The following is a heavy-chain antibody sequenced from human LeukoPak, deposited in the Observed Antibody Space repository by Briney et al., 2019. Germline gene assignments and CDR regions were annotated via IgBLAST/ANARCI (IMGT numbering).Heavy chain of an antibody. CDR3: ASSKVTTTGLDY. CDR1: GYTFTSYG. CDR2: ISACNGNT. V-gene: IGHV1-18*01. J-gene: IGHJ4*02. Sequence: ASVNVSCKASGYTFTSYGISWVRQAPGQGLEWMGWISACNGNTNYAQKLQGRVTMTTDTYTSTAYMDLRRLRYDDTAVYYCASSKVTTTGLDYWGQGTMVTVCS. D-gene: IGHD4-17*01.